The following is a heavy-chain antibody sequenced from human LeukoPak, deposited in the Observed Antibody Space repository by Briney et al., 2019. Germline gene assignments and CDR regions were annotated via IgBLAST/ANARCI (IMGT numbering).Heavy chain of an antibody. CDR2: IYYSGST. CDR1: GGSISSYY. CDR3: ARAAGSIAAP. D-gene: IGHD6-6*01. J-gene: IGHJ5*02. V-gene: IGHV4-59*12. Sequence: SEALSLTCTVSGGSISSYYWSWIRQAPGKGLEWIGYIYYSGSTYYNPSLKSRVTISVDTSKNQFSLKLSSVTAADTAVYYCARAAGSIAAPWGQGTLVTVSS.